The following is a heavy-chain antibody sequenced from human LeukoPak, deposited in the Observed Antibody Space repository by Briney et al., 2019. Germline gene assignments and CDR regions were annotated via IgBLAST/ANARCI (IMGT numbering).Heavy chain of an antibody. CDR2: ISATGSGT. J-gene: IGHJ4*02. V-gene: IGHV3-23*01. D-gene: IGHD5-12*01. CDR1: GFTFSTYA. CDR3: AKRQYSAYINFDY. Sequence: PGGSLRLSCAASGFTFSTYAMSWVRQAPGKGLEWVSAISATGSGTHYADSVKSRSTISRDNSKNTLYLQMNSLTAEDTAVYYCAKRQYSAYINFDYWGQGTLVTVSS.